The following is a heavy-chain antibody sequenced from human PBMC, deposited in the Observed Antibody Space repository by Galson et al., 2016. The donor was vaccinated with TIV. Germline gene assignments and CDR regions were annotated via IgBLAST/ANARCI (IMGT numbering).Heavy chain of an antibody. D-gene: IGHD3-10*01. CDR1: EFTFSSYA. J-gene: IGHJ6*02. Sequence: SLRLSCAASEFTFSSYAMHWVRQDPGKGLEWVAVISYDGSNEDYADSVKGRFTISRDNSKNTRYLQMKSLKTEDTAIYYCANEGGTWFDSYYNGMNVWGQGTTVTVSS. CDR3: ANEGGTWFDSYYNGMNV. CDR2: ISYDGSNE. V-gene: IGHV3-30*18.